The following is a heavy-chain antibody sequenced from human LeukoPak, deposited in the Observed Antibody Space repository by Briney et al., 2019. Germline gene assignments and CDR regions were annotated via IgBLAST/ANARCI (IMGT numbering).Heavy chain of an antibody. D-gene: IGHD6-13*01. CDR1: GGSISSSSYY. V-gene: IGHV4-39*07. J-gene: IGHJ6*03. CDR2: IYYSGST. Sequence: SETLSLTCTVSGGSISSSSYYWGWIRQPPGKGLEWIGSIYYSGSTYYNPSLKSRVTISVDTSKNQFSLKLSSVTAADTAVYYCARGIAAAGRPDYYYYYMDVWGKGTTVTVSS. CDR3: ARGIAAAGRPDYYYYYMDV.